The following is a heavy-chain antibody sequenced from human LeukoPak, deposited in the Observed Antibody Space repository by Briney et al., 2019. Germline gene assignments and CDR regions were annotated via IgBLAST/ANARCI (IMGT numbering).Heavy chain of an antibody. D-gene: IGHD4-11*01. V-gene: IGHV4-39*07. CDR2: IFYTGTT. CDR3: ARELPSDYTHDP. J-gene: IGHJ5*02. Sequence: SETLSLTCTVSGGSISSSSYYWGWIRQPPGKGLDWIGSIFYTGTTYYNPSLKSRVTMSVDTSKNQFSLKLSSVTAADTAVYYCARELPSDYTHDPWGQGTLVTVSS. CDR1: GGSISSSSYY.